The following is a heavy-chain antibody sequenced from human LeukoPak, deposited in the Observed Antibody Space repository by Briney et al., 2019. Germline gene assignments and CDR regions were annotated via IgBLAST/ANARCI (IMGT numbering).Heavy chain of an antibody. CDR3: ARGYCSRGGCYFLITFDS. V-gene: IGHV3-48*03. Sequence: GGSLRLSCAASGFSFGNYEMNWVRQSPGKGLEWISYITSAGFTTYYSQSVRGRFTISRDNAKNSLYLQMNSLRAEDTAVYYCARGYCSRGGCYFLITFDSWGQGTQVTVSS. CDR2: ITSAGFTT. D-gene: IGHD2-15*01. CDR1: GFSFGNYE. J-gene: IGHJ4*02.